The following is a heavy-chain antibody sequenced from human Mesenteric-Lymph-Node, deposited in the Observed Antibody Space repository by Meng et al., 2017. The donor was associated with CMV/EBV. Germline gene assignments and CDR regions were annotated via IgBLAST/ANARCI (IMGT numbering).Heavy chain of an antibody. Sequence: GESLKISCAASGFTFSSYSMNWVRQAPGKGLEWVSSISSSSSYIYYADSVKGRFTISRDNAKNSLYLQMNSLRAEDTAVYYCARKRLTGDQKGVFDLWGQGTMVTVSS. J-gene: IGHJ3*01. CDR1: GFTFSSYS. CDR3: ARKRLTGDQKGVFDL. D-gene: IGHD7-27*01. V-gene: IGHV3-21*01. CDR2: ISSSSSYI.